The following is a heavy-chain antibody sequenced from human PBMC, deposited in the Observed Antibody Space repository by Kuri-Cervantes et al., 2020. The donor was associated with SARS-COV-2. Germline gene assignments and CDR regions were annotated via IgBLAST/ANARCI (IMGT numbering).Heavy chain of an antibody. D-gene: IGHD2-2*01. J-gene: IGHJ3*02. CDR2: ISSDSSHT. Sequence: GGSLRLSCAASGFTFGSYDMNWVRQAPGKGLEWVSYISSDSSHTNNAESVKGRFTISRDNAKNSLYLQMNSLRAEDTAVYYCARLVFVDAFDIWGQGTMATVSS. CDR3: ARLVFVDAFDI. CDR1: GFTFGSYD. V-gene: IGHV3-21*05.